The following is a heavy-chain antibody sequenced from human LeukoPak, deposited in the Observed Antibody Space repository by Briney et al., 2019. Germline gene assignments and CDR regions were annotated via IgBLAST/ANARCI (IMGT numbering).Heavy chain of an antibody. D-gene: IGHD2-2*01. CDR1: GFTFSSYA. J-gene: IGHJ1*01. V-gene: IGHV3-23*01. CDR3: AKVLRYCSSTSCYTGYFQH. Sequence: GGSLRLSCAASGFTFSSYAMSWVRQAPGKGLEWVSAISGSGGSTYYADSVKGRFTISRDNSKNTLYLQMNSLRAEDTAVYYCAKVLRYCSSTSCYTGYFQHWGQGTLVTVSS. CDR2: ISGSGGST.